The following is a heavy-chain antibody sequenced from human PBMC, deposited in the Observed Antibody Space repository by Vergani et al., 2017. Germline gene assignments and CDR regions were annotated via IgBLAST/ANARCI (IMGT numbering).Heavy chain of an antibody. CDR1: GFTFDDYA. CDR2: ISWNSGSI. J-gene: IGHJ4*02. V-gene: IGHV3-9*01. CDR3: AKASYCSSTSCPPDC. Sequence: EVQLVESGGGLVQPGRSLRLSCAASGFTFDDYAMHWVRQAPGKGLEWVSGISWNSGSIGYADSVKGRFTISRDNAKNSLYLQMNSLRAEDTALYYCAKASYCSSTSCPPDCWGQETLVTVSS. D-gene: IGHD2-2*01.